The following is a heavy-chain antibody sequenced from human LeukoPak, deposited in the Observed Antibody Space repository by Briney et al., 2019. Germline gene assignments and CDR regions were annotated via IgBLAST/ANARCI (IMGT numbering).Heavy chain of an antibody. Sequence: SETLSLTCTVSGDSISSHYWSWIRQPPGKGLEWIGYIYYSGSTTYNPSLTSRVTMSVDMSKNQFSLKLSSVTAADTAIYYCASVRYCSGGSCYSSFDYWGQGALVTVSS. D-gene: IGHD2-15*01. CDR2: IYYSGST. V-gene: IGHV4-59*11. CDR1: GDSISSHY. J-gene: IGHJ4*02. CDR3: ASVRYCSGGSCYSSFDY.